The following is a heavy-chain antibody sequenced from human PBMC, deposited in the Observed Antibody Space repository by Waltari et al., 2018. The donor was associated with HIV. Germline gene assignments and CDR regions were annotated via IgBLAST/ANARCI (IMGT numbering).Heavy chain of an antibody. V-gene: IGHV4-39*07. CDR3: ARERYCSGGSCPFDY. CDR1: GGPLSSSSYY. Sequence: QLQLQESGPGLVQPSETLSLTCTVSGGPLSSSSYYWGWIRQPPGKGLEWIGSIYYSGSTYYNPSLKSRVTISVDTSKNQFSLKLSSVTAADTAVYYCARERYCSGGSCPFDYWGQGTLVTVSS. J-gene: IGHJ4*02. CDR2: IYYSGST. D-gene: IGHD2-15*01.